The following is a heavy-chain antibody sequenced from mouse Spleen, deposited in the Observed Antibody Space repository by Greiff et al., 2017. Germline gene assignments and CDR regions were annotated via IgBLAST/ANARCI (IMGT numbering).Heavy chain of an antibody. J-gene: IGHJ2*01. CDR3: ARQAYYDYFDY. V-gene: IGHV5-9*04. Sequence: EVNVVESGGGLVKRGGSLKLSCAASGFTFSSYAMSWVRQTPEKRLEWVATISSGGGNTYYPDSVKGRFTISRDNAKNTLYLQMSSLKSEDTAMYYCARQAYYDYFDYWGQGTTLTVSS. CDR2: ISSGGGNT. CDR1: GFTFSSYA. D-gene: IGHD2-10*01.